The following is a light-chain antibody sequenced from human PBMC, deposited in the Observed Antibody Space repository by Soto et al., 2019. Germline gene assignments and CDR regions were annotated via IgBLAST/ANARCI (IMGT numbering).Light chain of an antibody. Sequence: QSALTQPASVSGSPGQSITISCRGTSSDVGGYNYVSWYQQHPGKAPKLMMYEVSNRPSGVSDRFSGSKSGNTASLTISGLQAEDEADYFCSSYTSSTTLIFGGGTKGTGL. CDR1: SSDVGGYNY. J-gene: IGLJ2*01. V-gene: IGLV2-14*01. CDR3: SSYTSSTTLI. CDR2: EVS.